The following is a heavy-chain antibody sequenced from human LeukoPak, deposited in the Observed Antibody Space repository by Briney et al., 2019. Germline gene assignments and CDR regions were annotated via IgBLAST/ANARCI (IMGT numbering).Heavy chain of an antibody. J-gene: IGHJ4*02. Sequence: GGSLRLPCAASGFTFSSYGMHWVRQAPGKGLDWVASISSRSNNIYYADSVKGRFTISRDNAKNSLYLQMNSLRAEDTAVYYCATEELAAAGTVLDYWGQGTLVTVSS. CDR1: GFTFSSYG. CDR3: ATEELAAAGTVLDY. D-gene: IGHD6-13*01. CDR2: ISSRSNNI. V-gene: IGHV3-21*01.